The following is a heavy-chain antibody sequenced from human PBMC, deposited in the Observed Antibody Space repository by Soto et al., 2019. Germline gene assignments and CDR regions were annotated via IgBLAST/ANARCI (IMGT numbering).Heavy chain of an antibody. J-gene: IGHJ6*02. Sequence: ASVKVSCKASGYTFTSYYMHWVRQAPGQGLEWMGIINPSGGSTSYAQKFQGRVTMTRDTSTSTVYMELSSLRSEDTAVYYCAKDIVVVVAATIAIGYYYGMDVWGQGTTVTVSS. V-gene: IGHV1-46*01. CDR3: AKDIVVVVAATIAIGYYYGMDV. D-gene: IGHD2-15*01. CDR2: INPSGGST. CDR1: GYTFTSYY.